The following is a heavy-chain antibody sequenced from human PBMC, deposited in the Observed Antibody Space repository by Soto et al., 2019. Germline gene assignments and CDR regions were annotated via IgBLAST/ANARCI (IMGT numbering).Heavy chain of an antibody. CDR2: IYYSGST. V-gene: IGHV4-31*03. CDR3: ARDSLGAYYYDSSGYYPPWSHYYYYYGMDV. Sequence: SETLSLTCTVSGGSISIGGYYWIWIRQHPGKGLEWIGYIYYSGSTYYNPSLKSRVTISVDTSKNQFSLKLSSVTAADTAVYYCARDSLGAYYYDSSGYYPPWSHYYYYYGMDVWGQGTTVTVSS. J-gene: IGHJ6*02. CDR1: GGSISIGGYY. D-gene: IGHD3-22*01.